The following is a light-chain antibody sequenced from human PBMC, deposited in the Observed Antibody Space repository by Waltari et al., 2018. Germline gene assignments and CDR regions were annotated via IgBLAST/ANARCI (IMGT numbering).Light chain of an antibody. V-gene: IGLV2-8*01. CDR1: SSDVGSSNY. CDR3: SSYAGSKYV. CDR2: EVS. Sequence: QSALTQLPSASGSPGQSATIPCTGTSSDVGSSNYVSWYQQHPGKAPKLMVYEVSKRPSGVPDRFSGSKSGNTASLTVSGLQAEDEADYFCSSYAGSKYVFGTGTKLTVL. J-gene: IGLJ1*01.